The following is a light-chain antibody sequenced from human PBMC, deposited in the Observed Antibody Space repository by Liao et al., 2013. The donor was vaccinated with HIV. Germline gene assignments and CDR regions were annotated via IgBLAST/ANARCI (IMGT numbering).Light chain of an antibody. CDR3: QVWDSNGDYPV. Sequence: SYVLPQPPSVSVAPGETARIACGGNNVGSKYVHWYQQKPGQSPAVVIHYEKDRPSGIPDRFSGSNSENTATLTISRVEAGDEADYYCQVWDSNGDYPVFGGGTKLTVL. CDR2: YEK. V-gene: IGLV3-21*04. J-gene: IGLJ3*02. CDR1: NVGSKY.